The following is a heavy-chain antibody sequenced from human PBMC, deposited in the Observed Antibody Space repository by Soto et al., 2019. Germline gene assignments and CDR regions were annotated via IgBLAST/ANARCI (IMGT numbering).Heavy chain of an antibody. J-gene: IGHJ3*02. CDR2: INSDGSST. V-gene: IGHV3-74*03. CDR1: RFTFSTYW. CDR3: ARLRSTTLGGGDAFDT. Sequence: EVQLVESGGGLVQPEGSLRLSCAASRFTFSTYWMHWVRQVPGKGLVWVSRINSDGSSTTYADSVKGRFTISRDNAKNTLYLQMNSLRAEDTAVYYCARLRSTTLGGGDAFDTWGQGTMVTVSS. D-gene: IGHD4-17*01.